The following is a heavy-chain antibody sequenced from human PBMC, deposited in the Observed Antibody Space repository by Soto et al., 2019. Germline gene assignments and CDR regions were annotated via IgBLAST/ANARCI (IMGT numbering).Heavy chain of an antibody. D-gene: IGHD1-26*01. J-gene: IGHJ5*02. CDR1: GFTFSDYS. CDR2: ISSSGSTI. V-gene: IGHV3-11*01. CDR3: ASRLGTGRCFDH. Sequence: QVQLVESGGGSVKPGESLTLSCAASGFTFSDYSMNWIRQAPGKGLEWVSYISSSGSTIYYADSVKGRFTISRDNAKNSLYLQMNSLRAEDTAVYYCASRLGTGRCFDHWDQGTLVTVSS.